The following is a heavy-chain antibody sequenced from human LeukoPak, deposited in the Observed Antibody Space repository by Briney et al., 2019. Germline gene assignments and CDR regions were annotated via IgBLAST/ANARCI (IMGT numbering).Heavy chain of an antibody. CDR3: AKDRAGTPWAD. V-gene: IGHV3-23*03. J-gene: IGHJ4*02. D-gene: IGHD1-7*01. Sequence: PGGSLRLSCAASGFTFTTYSMAWLRQAPGKGLEWVSTVNPGGTLTYYIDSVKGRFTISRDNSKNTVFLQMNSLRVEDTAIYYCAKDRAGTPWADWGQGTLVTVSS. CDR2: VNPGGTLT. CDR1: GFTFTTYS.